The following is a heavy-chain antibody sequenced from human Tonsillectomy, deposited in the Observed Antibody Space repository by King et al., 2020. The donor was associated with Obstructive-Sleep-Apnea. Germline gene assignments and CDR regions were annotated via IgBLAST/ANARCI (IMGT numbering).Heavy chain of an antibody. V-gene: IGHV3-13*01. J-gene: IGHJ4*02. CDR1: GFTFSNFD. CDR3: ARSVGGSLKGPFDY. Sequence: VQLVESGGALAQPGESLRLSCAASGFTFSNFDMHWVRQIIGKGLEWVSAIGAAGDTYYPVSVKGRFTISRDNAKNSLYLQMNNLRDGDTAVYYCARSVGGSLKGPFDYLGQGTLVIVSS. CDR2: IGAAGDT. D-gene: IGHD1-26*01.